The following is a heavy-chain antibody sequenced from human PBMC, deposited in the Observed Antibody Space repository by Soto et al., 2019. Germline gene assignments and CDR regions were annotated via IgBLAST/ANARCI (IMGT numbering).Heavy chain of an antibody. V-gene: IGHV4-34*01. J-gene: IGHJ4*02. Sequence: PSETLSLTCAVYGGSFSGYYWTWIRQPPGTGLEWIGEINHSGSTNYNPSLKSRVTISVDTSKNQFSLKLSSVTAADTAVYYCASRLRFLEWAPIWGQGTLVTVAS. CDR3: ASRLRFLEWAPI. D-gene: IGHD3-3*01. CDR2: INHSGST. CDR1: GGSFSGYY.